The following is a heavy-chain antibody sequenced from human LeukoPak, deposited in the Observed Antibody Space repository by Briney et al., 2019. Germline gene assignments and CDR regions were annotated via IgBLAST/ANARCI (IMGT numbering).Heavy chain of an antibody. D-gene: IGHD3-10*01. CDR2: IYYSGST. CDR1: GVSISSYY. V-gene: IGHV4-59*01. J-gene: IGHJ3*02. CDR3: AREVTYGSGSYYNNDAFDI. Sequence: SETLSLTCTVSGVSISSYYWSWLRQPPGKGLEWIGYIYYSGSTNYNPSLKSRVTISVDTSKNQFSLKLSSVTAADTAVYYCAREVTYGSGSYYNNDAFDIWGQGTMVTVSS.